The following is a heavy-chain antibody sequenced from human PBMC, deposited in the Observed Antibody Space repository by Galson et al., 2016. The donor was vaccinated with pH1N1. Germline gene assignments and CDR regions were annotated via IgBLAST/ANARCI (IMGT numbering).Heavy chain of an antibody. V-gene: IGHV4-39*07. Sequence: LTCTVSDDSISNPIYNWGWIRKPPGKGLEWIGSIYKSGSSYYNPSPKSRVTISLDTSKNQFSLKLTSMTAADTAVYYCARDKGRLGAPDYWGQGTLVTVSS. D-gene: IGHD3-16*01. CDR3: ARDKGRLGAPDY. CDR1: DDSISNPIYN. CDR2: IYKSGSS. J-gene: IGHJ4*02.